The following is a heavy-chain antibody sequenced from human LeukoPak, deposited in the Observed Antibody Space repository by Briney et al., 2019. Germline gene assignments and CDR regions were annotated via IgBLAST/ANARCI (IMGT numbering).Heavy chain of an antibody. CDR1: GFTFSSYE. Sequence: SGGSLRLSCAASGFTFSSYEMNWVRQAPGKGLEWVSYISSSGSTIYYADSVKGRFTISRDNAKNSLYLQMNSLRAEDTAVYYCARDRSYYYDSSGYYDHWGQGTLVTVSS. J-gene: IGHJ5*02. CDR2: ISSSGSTI. V-gene: IGHV3-48*03. D-gene: IGHD3-22*01. CDR3: ARDRSYYYDSSGYYDH.